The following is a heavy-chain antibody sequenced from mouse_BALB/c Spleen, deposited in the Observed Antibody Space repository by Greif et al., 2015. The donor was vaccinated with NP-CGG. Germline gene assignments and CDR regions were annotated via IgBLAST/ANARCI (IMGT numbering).Heavy chain of an antibody. V-gene: IGHV1-15*01. CDR1: GYTFTDYE. CDR3: TREGLRLVAY. Sequence: VQLVESGAEMVRPGASVTLSCKASGYTFTDYEMHWVKQTPVHGLEWIGAIDPETGGTAYNQKFKGKATLTADKSSSTAYMELRSLTSEDSAVYYCTREGLRLVAYWGQGTLVTVSA. D-gene: IGHD1-2*01. CDR2: IDPETGGT. J-gene: IGHJ3*01.